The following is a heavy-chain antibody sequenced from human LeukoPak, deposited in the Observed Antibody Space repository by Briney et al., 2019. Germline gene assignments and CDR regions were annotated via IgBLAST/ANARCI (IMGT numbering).Heavy chain of an antibody. V-gene: IGHV3-48*03. Sequence: GGSLRLSCAASGFPFSSYEMNWVRQAPGKGLEWVSYISSSGSTIYYADSVKGRFTISRDNAKNSLYLQMNSLRAEDTAVYYCAGEKGLERRYGYWGQGTLVTVPS. CDR1: GFPFSSYE. J-gene: IGHJ4*02. D-gene: IGHD1-1*01. CDR3: AGEKGLERRYGY. CDR2: ISSSGSTI.